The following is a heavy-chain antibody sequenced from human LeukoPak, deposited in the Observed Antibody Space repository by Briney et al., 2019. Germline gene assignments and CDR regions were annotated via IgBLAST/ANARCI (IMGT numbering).Heavy chain of an antibody. CDR3: ARDGRLRNGYDNFYI. D-gene: IGHD5-18*01. CDR1: GYTFTDYY. CDR2: INPNSGGT. V-gene: IGHV1-2*02. J-gene: IGHJ4*02. Sequence: ASVKVSCKASGYTFTDYYIHWVRQAPGQGLEWMGWINPNSGGTNYAQKFQGRVTMTRDTSISTAYMELSRLRSDDTAVYYCARDGRLRNGYDNFYIWGQGTLVTVSS.